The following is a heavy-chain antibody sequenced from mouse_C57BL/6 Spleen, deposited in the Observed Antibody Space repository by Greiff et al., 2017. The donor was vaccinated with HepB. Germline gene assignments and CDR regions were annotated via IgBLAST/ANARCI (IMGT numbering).Heavy chain of an antibody. J-gene: IGHJ4*01. CDR1: GFTFSSYA. D-gene: IGHD2-5*01. V-gene: IGHV5-9-1*02. CDR3: TRVYSNYDYAMDY. Sequence: EVHLVESGEGLVKPGGSLKLSCAASGFTFSSYAMSWVRQTPEKRLEWVAYISSGGDYIYYADTVKGRFTISRDNARNTLYLQMSSLKSEDTAMYYCTRVYSNYDYAMDYWGQGTSVTVSS. CDR2: ISSGGDYI.